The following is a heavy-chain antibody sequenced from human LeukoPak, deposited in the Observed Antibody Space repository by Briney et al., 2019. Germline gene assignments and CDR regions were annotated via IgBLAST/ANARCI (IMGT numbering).Heavy chain of an antibody. D-gene: IGHD6-13*01. CDR2: INPSGGGT. CDR1: GYTFTSYY. V-gene: IGHV1-46*01. CDR3: ARGRQQLASYYYYGMDV. J-gene: IGHJ6*02. Sequence: ASVKVSCKASGYTFTSYYMHWVRQAPGQGLEWMGIINPSGGGTRYAQKFQGRVTMTRNTSISTAYMELSSLRSEDTAVYYCARGRQQLASYYYYGMDVWGQGTTVTVSS.